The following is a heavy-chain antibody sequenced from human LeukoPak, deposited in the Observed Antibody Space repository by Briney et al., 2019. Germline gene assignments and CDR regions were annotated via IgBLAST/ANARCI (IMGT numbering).Heavy chain of an antibody. CDR1: GGSISSYY. V-gene: IGHV4-4*07. Sequence: SETLSLTCTVSGGSISSYYWSWIRQPAGKGLGWIGRIYTSGSTNYNPSLKSRVTMSVDTSKNQFSLKLSSVTAADTAVYYCARDRTVRSWFDPWGQGTLVTVSS. D-gene: IGHD4-17*01. CDR2: IYTSGST. J-gene: IGHJ5*02. CDR3: ARDRTVRSWFDP.